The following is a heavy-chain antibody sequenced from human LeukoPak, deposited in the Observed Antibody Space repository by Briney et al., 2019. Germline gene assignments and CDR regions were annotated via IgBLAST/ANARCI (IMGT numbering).Heavy chain of an antibody. J-gene: IGHJ4*02. CDR3: AKATYYYDSSGPIHN. D-gene: IGHD3-22*01. V-gene: IGHV3-43*01. Sequence: GGSLSFSCAASGFTFDDYTLHWVRQAPGKGLKWFSLISWDGGSTYYADYVKGRFTISRDNSKNSLYMQMNSLRTEDTALYYCAKATYYYDSSGPIHNWGQGTLVTVSS. CDR2: ISWDGGST. CDR1: GFTFDDYT.